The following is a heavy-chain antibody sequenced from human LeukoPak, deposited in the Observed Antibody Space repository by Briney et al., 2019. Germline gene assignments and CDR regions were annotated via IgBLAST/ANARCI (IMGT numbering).Heavy chain of an antibody. CDR1: GFTFSDYY. CDR3: ARDWDYGSGSYYNGYFDY. V-gene: IGHV3-11*01. D-gene: IGHD3-10*01. J-gene: IGHJ4*02. Sequence: GGSLRLSCAASGFTFSDYYMSWIRQAPGKGLEWVSYISSSSSTIYYADSVKGRFTISRDNAKNSLYLQMNSLRAEDTAAYYCARDWDYGSGSYYNGYFDYWGQGTLVTVPS. CDR2: ISSSSSTI.